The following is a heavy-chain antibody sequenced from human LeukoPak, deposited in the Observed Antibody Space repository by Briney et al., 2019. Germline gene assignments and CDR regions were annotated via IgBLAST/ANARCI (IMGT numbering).Heavy chain of an antibody. CDR1: GGSFSGYY. CDR2: INHSGST. J-gene: IGHJ6*03. D-gene: IGHD2-2*01. V-gene: IGHV4-34*01. CDR3: ARVSLGYCSSTSCLSYYYYYMGV. Sequence: SETLSLTCAVYGGSFSGYYWSWIRQPPGKGLEWIGEINHSGSTNYNPSLKSRVTISVDTSKNQFSLKLSSVTAADTAVYYCARVSLGYCSSTSCLSYYYYYMGVWGKGTTVTVSS.